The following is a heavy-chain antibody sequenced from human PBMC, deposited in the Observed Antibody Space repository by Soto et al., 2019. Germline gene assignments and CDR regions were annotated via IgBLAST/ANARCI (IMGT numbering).Heavy chain of an antibody. J-gene: IGHJ3*02. Sequence: ASVKVSCKASGFTFSAYYIYWVRQAPGQGLEWIGWINPNSGSTNNAQKFQGRVTMTRDTSTSTVYMELSSLRSEDTAVYYCARDSQNRYYDYIWGSYDAFDIWGQGTMVTVSS. CDR1: GFTFSAYY. V-gene: IGHV1-2*02. D-gene: IGHD3-16*01. CDR2: INPNSGST. CDR3: ARDSQNRYYDYIWGSYDAFDI.